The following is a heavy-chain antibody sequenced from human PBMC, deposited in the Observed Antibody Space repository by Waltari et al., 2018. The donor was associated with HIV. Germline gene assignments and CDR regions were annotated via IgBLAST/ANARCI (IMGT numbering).Heavy chain of an antibody. V-gene: IGHV3-15*01. Sequence: EVQLVEYGGDLLKPGGCLILSCAASGFTLNSVWLSWVRQAPGKGLEWVGRIKTKGDGGATDYAAAVKGRFTISRDDSKNTVYLQMNSLKIEDTAVYYCTSEEDYGSGSHFDYWGQGTLVTVSS. CDR1: GFTLNSVW. CDR2: IKTKGDGGAT. D-gene: IGHD3-10*01. J-gene: IGHJ4*02. CDR3: TSEEDYGSGSHFDY.